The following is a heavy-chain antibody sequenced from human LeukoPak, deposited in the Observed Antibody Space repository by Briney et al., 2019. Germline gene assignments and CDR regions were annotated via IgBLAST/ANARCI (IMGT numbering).Heavy chain of an antibody. V-gene: IGHV3-30-3*01. CDR3: AKAVGGWLQFIDY. J-gene: IGHJ4*02. Sequence: GGSLRLSCIASGFTFNTYSMHWVRQAPGKGLEWVAVLSFDGDEKHYADSVKGRFTISRDNAKNSLYLQMNSLRAEDTALYYCAKAVGGWLQFIDYWGQGTLVTVSS. CDR2: LSFDGDEK. D-gene: IGHD5-24*01. CDR1: GFTFNTYS.